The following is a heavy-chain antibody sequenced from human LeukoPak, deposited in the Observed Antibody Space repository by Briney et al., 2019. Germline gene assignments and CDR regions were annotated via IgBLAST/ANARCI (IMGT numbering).Heavy chain of an antibody. V-gene: IGHV1-69*04. D-gene: IGHD2-2*02. Sequence: ASVKVSCKASGGTFSSYAISWVRQAPGQGLEWMGRIIPILGIANYAQKFQGRVTITADKSTSTAYMELSSLRSEDTAVYYCARDDGPYCSSTSCYTSRAYYFDYWGQGTLVTVSS. CDR2: IIPILGIA. J-gene: IGHJ4*02. CDR3: ARDDGPYCSSTSCYTSRAYYFDY. CDR1: GGTFSSYA.